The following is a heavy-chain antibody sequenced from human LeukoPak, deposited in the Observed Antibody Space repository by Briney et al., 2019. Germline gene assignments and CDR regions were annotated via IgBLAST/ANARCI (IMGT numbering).Heavy chain of an antibody. CDR3: ARDYGFGFYYYYGMDV. D-gene: IGHD3-3*01. CDR2: IYSGGST. J-gene: IGHJ6*02. CDR1: GFTVSSNY. V-gene: IGHV3-53*04. Sequence: GGSLRLSCAASGFTVSSNYMSWVRQAPGKGLEWVSVIYSGGSTYYADSVKGRFTISRHNSKNTLYLQMNSLRAEDTAVYYCARDYGFGFYYYYGMDVWGQGTTVTVSS.